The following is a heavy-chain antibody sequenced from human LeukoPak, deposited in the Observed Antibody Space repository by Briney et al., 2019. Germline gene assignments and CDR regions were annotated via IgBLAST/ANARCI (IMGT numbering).Heavy chain of an antibody. CDR3: ARDRGYSSFDY. V-gene: IGHV3-7*01. CDR2: INPDGSGK. CDR1: GFTFSSYG. J-gene: IGHJ4*02. Sequence: GGTLRLSCAASGFTFSSYGMGWVRQAPGKGLEWVASINPDGSGKYSVDSVKGRFTISRDNAKNSLYLQMNNLRAEDTAVYYCARDRGYSSFDYWGQGTLVTVSS. D-gene: IGHD6-19*01.